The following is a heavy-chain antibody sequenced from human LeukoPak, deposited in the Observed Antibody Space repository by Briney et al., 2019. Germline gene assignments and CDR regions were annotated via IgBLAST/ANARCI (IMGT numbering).Heavy chain of an antibody. J-gene: IGHJ4*02. CDR1: GFTFSSYA. Sequence: GSLRLSCAASGFTFSSYAMSWVRQAPGKGLEWVSAISGSGGSTYYADSVKGRFTISRDNSKNTLYLQMNSLRAEDTAVYYCAKPLSPTVTYPRRNYWGQGTLVTVSS. CDR3: AKPLSPTVTYPRRNY. CDR2: ISGSGGST. D-gene: IGHD4-17*01. V-gene: IGHV3-23*01.